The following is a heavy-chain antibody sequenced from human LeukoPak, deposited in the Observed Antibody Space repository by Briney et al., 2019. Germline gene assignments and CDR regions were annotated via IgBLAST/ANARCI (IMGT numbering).Heavy chain of an antibody. CDR2: ISAYNGNT. Sequence: ASVKVSCKASGYTFTSYGISWVRQAPGQGLEWMGWISAYNGNTNYAQKLQGRVTMTTDTSTSTAYMELRSLRSDDTAVYYCARDGRPYDSSGYYLYWGQGTLVTVSS. D-gene: IGHD3-22*01. CDR3: ARDGRPYDSSGYYLY. J-gene: IGHJ4*02. CDR1: GYTFTSYG. V-gene: IGHV1-18*01.